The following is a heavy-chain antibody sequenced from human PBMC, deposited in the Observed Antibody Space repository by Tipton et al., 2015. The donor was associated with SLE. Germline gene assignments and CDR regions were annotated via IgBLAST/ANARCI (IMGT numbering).Heavy chain of an antibody. D-gene: IGHD3-16*01. V-gene: IGHV4-59*12. J-gene: IGHJ4*02. CDR3: ARGTDYFGFLDS. CDR2: IFYTGSI. Sequence: TLSLICTVSGDSISTYFWSWIRQSPGKGLEWIGYIFYTGSINCNASLKSRVTMSLDASKNQFSQKVSYVTAADTAIYYCARGTDYFGFLDSWGQGPPVIVSS. CDR1: GDSISTYF.